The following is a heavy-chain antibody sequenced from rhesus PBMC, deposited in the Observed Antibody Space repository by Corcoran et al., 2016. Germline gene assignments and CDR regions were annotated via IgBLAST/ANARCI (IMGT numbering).Heavy chain of an antibody. J-gene: IGHJ4*01. V-gene: IGHV4S10*01. Sequence: QVQLQESGPGVAMPSETLSPTSSVSGGSTSDSYTCSWTRQPPGKGLEWIGYIYGSSTSTNYNPSLKSRVTISKDTSKNQFSLKLSSVTAADTAVYYCARAGSWKSFDYWGQGVLVTVSS. CDR1: GGSTSDSYT. D-gene: IGHD1-1-1*01. CDR2: IYGSSTST. CDR3: ARAGSWKSFDY.